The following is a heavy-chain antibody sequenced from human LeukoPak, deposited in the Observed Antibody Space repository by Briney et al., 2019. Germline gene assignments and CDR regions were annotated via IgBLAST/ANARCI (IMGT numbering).Heavy chain of an antibody. CDR2: ISAYNGNT. Sequence: ASVKVSCKASGYTFTSYGISWARQAPGQGLEWMGCISAYNGNTNYAQKLQGRVTMTTDTSTSTAYMELRSLRSDDTAVYYCARFRAGVGEPYGDYWGQGTLVTVSS. CDR1: GYTFTSYG. J-gene: IGHJ4*02. D-gene: IGHD3-10*01. V-gene: IGHV1-18*01. CDR3: ARFRAGVGEPYGDY.